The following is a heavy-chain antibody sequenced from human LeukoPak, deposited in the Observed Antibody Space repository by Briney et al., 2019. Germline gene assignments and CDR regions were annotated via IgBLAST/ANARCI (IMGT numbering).Heavy chain of an antibody. CDR1: GFTFSSYW. D-gene: IGHD2-15*01. CDR2: IKQDGSEK. CDR3: ARGPLVVVAATPLADY. V-gene: IGHV3-7*01. J-gene: IGHJ4*02. Sequence: PGGSLRLSCAASGFTFSSYWMSWVRQAPGKGLEWVANIKQDGSEKYYVDSVKGRFTISRGNAKNSLYLQMNSLRAEDTAVYYCARGPLVVVAATPLADYWGQGTLVTVSS.